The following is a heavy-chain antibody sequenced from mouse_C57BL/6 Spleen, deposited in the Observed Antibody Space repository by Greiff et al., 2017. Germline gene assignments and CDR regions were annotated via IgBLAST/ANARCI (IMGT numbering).Heavy chain of an antibody. J-gene: IGHJ4*01. CDR1: GYTFTGYW. CDR2: ILPGSGST. V-gene: IGHV1-9*01. D-gene: IGHD2-1*01. CDR3: ANYSVYYGSLYAMDY. Sequence: VQLQQSGAELMQPGASVKLSCNATGYTFTGYWIEWVKQRPGHGLEWIGEILPGSGSTNYNEKVKGKATFTADTSSNTANMQHSSMKTEKSANYYGANYSVYYGSLYAMDYWGQGTSVTVSS.